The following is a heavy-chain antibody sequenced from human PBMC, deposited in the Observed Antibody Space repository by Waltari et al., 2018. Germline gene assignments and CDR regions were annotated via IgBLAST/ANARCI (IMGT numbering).Heavy chain of an antibody. CDR2: ISYDGSNK. CDR3: AKGTMIVALDY. J-gene: IGHJ4*02. D-gene: IGHD3-22*01. Sequence: QVQLVESGGGVVQPGRSLRLSCAASGFTFSSYGMHWVRQAPGKGLEVVAVISYDGSNKYYADSVKGRFTISRDNSKNTLYLQMNSLRAEDTAVYYCAKGTMIVALDYWGQGTLVTVSS. V-gene: IGHV3-30*18. CDR1: GFTFSSYG.